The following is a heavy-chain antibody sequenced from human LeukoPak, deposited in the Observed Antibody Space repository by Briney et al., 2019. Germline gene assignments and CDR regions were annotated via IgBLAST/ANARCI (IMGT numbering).Heavy chain of an antibody. V-gene: IGHV1-8*01. CDR2: MNPNSGNT. CDR1: GYTFASYD. J-gene: IGHJ4*02. CDR3: ARTYGDYDKIDY. D-gene: IGHD4-17*01. Sequence: GASVKVSCKASGYTFASYDINWVRQATGQGLEWMGWMNPNSGNTGYAQKFQGRVTMTRNTSISTAYMELSSLRSEDTAVYYCARTYGDYDKIDYWGQGTLVTVSS.